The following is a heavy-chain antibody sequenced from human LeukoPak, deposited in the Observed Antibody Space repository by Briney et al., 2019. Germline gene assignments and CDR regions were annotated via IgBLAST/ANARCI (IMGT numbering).Heavy chain of an antibody. CDR2: IYHTGKT. CDR1: GGSISSSSYY. CDR3: ARRSSNSWDFDS. J-gene: IGHJ4*02. V-gene: IGHV4-61*05. Sequence: PSETLSLTCTVSGGSISSSSYYWGWIRQPPGKGLEWIGYIYHTGKTNYNPSLEGRVSISVDTSRSQFSLRLNSVAAADTAVYYCARRSSNSWDFDSWGPGTLVTVSS. D-gene: IGHD6-13*01.